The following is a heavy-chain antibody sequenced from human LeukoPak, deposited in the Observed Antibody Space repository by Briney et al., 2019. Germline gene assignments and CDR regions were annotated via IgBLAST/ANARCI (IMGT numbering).Heavy chain of an antibody. V-gene: IGHV3-21*01. CDR2: ISSSSGDI. CDR1: GFIFSSYA. CDR3: VRDYGGSSGAFDL. J-gene: IGHJ3*01. Sequence: PGESLRLSCRASGFIFSSYALNWVRRAPGQGLEWVSSISSSSGDIYYTDSVKGRLTISRDSARKSLYLQMNSLRVEDTAVYYCVRDYGGSSGAFDLWGQGTMVTVSS. D-gene: IGHD4-23*01.